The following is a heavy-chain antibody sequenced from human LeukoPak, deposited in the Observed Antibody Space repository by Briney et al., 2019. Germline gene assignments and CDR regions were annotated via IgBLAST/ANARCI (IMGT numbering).Heavy chain of an antibody. D-gene: IGHD2-2*01. CDR3: ARGLGYCSSTSCYGNDAFDI. V-gene: IGHV1-18*04. J-gene: IGHJ3*02. CDR1: GYTFTGYY. CDR2: ISAYNGNT. Sequence: ASVKVSCKASGYTFTGYYMHWVRQAPGQGLEWMGWISAYNGNTNYAQKLQGRVTMTTDTSTSTAYVELRSLRSDDTAVYYCARGLGYCSSTSCYGNDAFDIWGQGTMVTVSS.